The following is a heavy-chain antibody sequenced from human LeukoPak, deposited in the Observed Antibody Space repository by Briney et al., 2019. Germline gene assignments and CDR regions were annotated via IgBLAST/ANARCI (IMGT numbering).Heavy chain of an antibody. Sequence: RTSETLSLTCAVYGVSFRDYYWSWIRQPPGKGLEWIGEINRSGNTNYNPSVKSRVIISIDTSKSQFTLKLTSMTAADTAVYYCARGRYSSRWYDYYYMDVWGKGTTVTVSS. D-gene: IGHD6-13*01. CDR3: ARGRYSSRWYDYYYMDV. J-gene: IGHJ6*03. CDR2: INRSGNT. CDR1: GVSFRDYY. V-gene: IGHV4-34*01.